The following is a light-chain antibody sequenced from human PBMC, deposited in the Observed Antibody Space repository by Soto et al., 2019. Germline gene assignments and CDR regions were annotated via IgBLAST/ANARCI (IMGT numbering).Light chain of an antibody. J-gene: IGKJ1*01. V-gene: IGKV1-39*01. CDR3: QQSYFTPRT. CDR2: TAS. Sequence: DLQMTQSPSSLSASVGDRVTITCRASQTIYNFLNWYQQKPGKAPMLLIYTASTLQSGVPSRFSASGSGTDFTLTISSLQPEDFASYYCQQSYFTPRTFGQGTKVEAK. CDR1: QTIYNF.